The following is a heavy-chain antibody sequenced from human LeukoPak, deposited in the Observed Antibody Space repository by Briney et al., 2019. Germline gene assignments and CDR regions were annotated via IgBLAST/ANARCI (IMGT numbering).Heavy chain of an antibody. J-gene: IGHJ6*02. V-gene: IGHV5-51*01. CDR1: GYSFTSYW. CDR3: ARLRKHYYDSSGYKNGMDV. D-gene: IGHD3-22*01. Sequence: GESLKISCKGSGYSFTSYWIGWVRQMPGKGLEWMGIIYPGDSDTRYSPSFQGQVTISADKSISTAYLQWSSLKASDTAMYYCARLRKHYYDSSGYKNGMDVWGQGTTVTVSS. CDR2: IYPGDSDT.